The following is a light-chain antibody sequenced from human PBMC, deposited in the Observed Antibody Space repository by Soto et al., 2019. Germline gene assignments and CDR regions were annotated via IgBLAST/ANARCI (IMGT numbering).Light chain of an antibody. Sequence: EIVMTQSPATLSVSPGERATLSCRASQSVSSNLAWYQQKPCQAPRLLIYDASTRATGIPARFSGSGSGTEFTLTISSLQSEDFAVYYCQQYHNCPLTFGGGTKVEIK. J-gene: IGKJ4*01. CDR3: QQYHNCPLT. CDR2: DAS. V-gene: IGKV3-15*01. CDR1: QSVSSN.